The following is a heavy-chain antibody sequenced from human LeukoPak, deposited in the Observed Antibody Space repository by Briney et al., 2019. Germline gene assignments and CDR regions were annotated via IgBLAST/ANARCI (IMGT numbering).Heavy chain of an antibody. CDR2: IIPSGGST. D-gene: IGHD3-22*01. CDR3: ARAPHYYDSSGYPGY. J-gene: IGHJ4*02. V-gene: IGHV1-46*01. CDR1: GGTFSSYA. Sequence: ASVKVSCKASGGTFSSYAISWVRQAPGQGLEWMGGIIPSGGSTSYAQKFQDRVTMTRDTSTSTVYMELSSLRSEDTAVYYCARAPHYYDSSGYPGYWGQGTLVTVSS.